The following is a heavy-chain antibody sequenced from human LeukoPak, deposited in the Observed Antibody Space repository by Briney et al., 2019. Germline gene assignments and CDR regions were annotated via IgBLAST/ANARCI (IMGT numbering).Heavy chain of an antibody. Sequence: ASMKVSCKASGYTFTSYDINWVRQATGQGLEWMGWINPNSGGTNYAQKFQGRVTMTRDTSISTAYMELSRLRSDDTAVYYCARDLDYYDSSGSYYYYYGMDAWGQGTTVTVSS. J-gene: IGHJ6*02. CDR1: GYTFTSYD. V-gene: IGHV1-2*02. D-gene: IGHD3-22*01. CDR3: ARDLDYYDSSGSYYYYYGMDA. CDR2: INPNSGGT.